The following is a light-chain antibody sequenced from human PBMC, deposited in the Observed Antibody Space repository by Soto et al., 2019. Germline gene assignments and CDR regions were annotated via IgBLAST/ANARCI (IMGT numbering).Light chain of an antibody. V-gene: IGLV2-14*01. CDR2: EVR. Sequence: QSALTQPASVSGSPGQSITISCNGTSSDVGGYNYVSWYQLHPGIAPKLMIYEVRNRPSADCNSLSCSKSGNTASLSISGIQAEDKADYFYSSYTSTNTQYVFGTRPNVTVL. CDR3: SSYTSTNTQYV. J-gene: IGLJ1*01. CDR1: SSDVGGYNY.